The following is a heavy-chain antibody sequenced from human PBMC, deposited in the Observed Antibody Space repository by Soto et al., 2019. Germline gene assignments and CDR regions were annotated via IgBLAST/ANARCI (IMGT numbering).Heavy chain of an antibody. D-gene: IGHD4-17*01. J-gene: IGHJ4*02. CDR2: IYYSGST. Sequence: SETLSLTCTVSGGSVSSGSYYWSWIRQPPGKGLEWIGYIYYSGSTNYNPSLKSRVTISVDTSKNQFSLKLSSVTAADTAVYFCARDHYGHFSIDYWGPGTLVTVSS. CDR1: GGSVSSGSYY. CDR3: ARDHYGHFSIDY. V-gene: IGHV4-61*01.